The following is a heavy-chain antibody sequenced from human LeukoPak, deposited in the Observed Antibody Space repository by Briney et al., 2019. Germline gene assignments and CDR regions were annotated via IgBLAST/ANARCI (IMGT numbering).Heavy chain of an antibody. Sequence: GGSLRLSCAASGFTFSSYSMNWVRQAPGKGLEWVSYISSSSSTIYYADSVRGRFTISRDNAKNSLYLQMNSLSAEDTAVYYCARGGSRTASDAFDIWGQGTMVTVSS. CDR3: ARGGSRTASDAFDI. CDR2: ISSSSSTI. CDR1: GFTFSSYS. V-gene: IGHV3-48*01. J-gene: IGHJ3*02.